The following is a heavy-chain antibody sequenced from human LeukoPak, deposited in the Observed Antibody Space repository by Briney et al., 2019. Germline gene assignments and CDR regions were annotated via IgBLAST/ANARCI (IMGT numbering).Heavy chain of an antibody. D-gene: IGHD6-13*01. CDR3: ARHEEQLGWFDP. CDR1: GGSISSYY. J-gene: IGHJ5*02. Sequence: SETLSLTCTVSGGSISSYYCSWIRQPPGKGLEWIGYIYTSGSTNYNPSLRSRVTISVHTSKNQFYLKMSSVPAADTAVYYCARHEEQLGWFDPWGQGTLVTVSS. V-gene: IGHV4-4*09. CDR2: IYTSGST.